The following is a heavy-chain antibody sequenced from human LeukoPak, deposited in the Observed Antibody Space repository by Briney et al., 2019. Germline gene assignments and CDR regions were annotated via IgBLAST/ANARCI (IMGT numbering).Heavy chain of an antibody. CDR2: IKQDGSEK. V-gene: IGHV3-7*01. J-gene: IGHJ4*02. Sequence: PGGSLRLSCAASGFTFSSYWMSWVRQAPGKGLEWVANIKQDGSEKYYVDSVKGRFTISRDNAKNSLYLQMNSLRAEDTAVYYCARAHEYHFDWLLGGHFDYWGQGTLVTVSS. CDR1: GFTFSSYW. CDR3: ARAHEYHFDWLLGGHFDY. D-gene: IGHD3-9*01.